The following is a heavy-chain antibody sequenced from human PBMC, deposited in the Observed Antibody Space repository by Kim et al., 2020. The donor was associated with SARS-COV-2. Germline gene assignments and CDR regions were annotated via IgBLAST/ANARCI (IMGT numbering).Heavy chain of an antibody. Sequence: KGLEWPGHIYSSGSTYYNPSLKSRLTISVDTSKNQFSLKLTSVTAADTALYYCARRGRDTAMVAGWFDTWGQGTLVTVSS. J-gene: IGHJ5*02. D-gene: IGHD5-18*01. CDR3: ARRGRDTAMVAGWFDT. CDR2: IYSSGST. V-gene: IGHV4-31*02.